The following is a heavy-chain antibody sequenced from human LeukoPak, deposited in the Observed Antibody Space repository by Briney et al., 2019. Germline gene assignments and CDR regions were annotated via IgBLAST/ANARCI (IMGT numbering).Heavy chain of an antibody. CDR1: GFTFSSYT. Sequence: PGGSPRLSCAASGFTFSSYTMNWVRQAPGKGLEWVSYISSSSSYIYYADSVKGRFTISRDNAENSLYLQMNSLRAEDTAVYYCERGSEGYCSGGGCYYGMDVWGQGTTVTVSS. CDR2: ISSSSSYI. V-gene: IGHV3-21*01. J-gene: IGHJ6*01. D-gene: IGHD2-15*01. CDR3: ERGSEGYCSGGGCYYGMDV.